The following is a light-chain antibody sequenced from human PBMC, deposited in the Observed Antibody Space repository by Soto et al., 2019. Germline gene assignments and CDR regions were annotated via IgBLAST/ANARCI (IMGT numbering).Light chain of an antibody. Sequence: QSALTQPASVSGSPGQSITISCTGTTSDVGGYNYVSWYQQHPGKAPKLMIYEVSNRPSGVSNRFSGSKSGNTASLTISGLQTADEADYYCSSYTSGSTHVFGTGTKVTVL. CDR1: TSDVGGYNY. CDR3: SSYTSGSTHV. J-gene: IGLJ1*01. V-gene: IGLV2-14*01. CDR2: EVS.